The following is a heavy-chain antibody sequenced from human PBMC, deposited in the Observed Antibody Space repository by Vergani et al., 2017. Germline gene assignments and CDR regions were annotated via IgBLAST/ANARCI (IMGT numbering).Heavy chain of an antibody. D-gene: IGHD5/OR15-5a*01. V-gene: IGHV3-30*03. CDR3: AQCANSVQRLPVY. J-gene: IGHJ4*02. CDR2: ISYDGSNK. CDR1: GFTFSSYG. Sequence: QVQLVESGGGVVQPGRSLRLSCAASGFTFSSYGMHWVRQAPGKGLEWVAVISYDGSNKYYADSVKGRFTISRDNSKNTLYLQMNSLRAEDTAIYYCAQCANSVQRLPVYWGQGALVAVSS.